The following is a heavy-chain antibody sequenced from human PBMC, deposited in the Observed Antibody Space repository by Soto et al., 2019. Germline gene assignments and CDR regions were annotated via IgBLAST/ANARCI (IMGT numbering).Heavy chain of an antibody. CDR2: IIPVVGTT. J-gene: IGHJ4*02. CDR3: ARDRHYYYQTSGYYRFDY. CDR1: GGTFSGHG. Sequence: SVKVSCKASGGTFSGHGVSWVRQAPGQGLEWMGGIIPVVGTTSYAQKFQGRVTITADESTSTAHMQLSSLRSEDTAVYYCARDRHYYYQTSGYYRFDYWGQGTLVTVSS. V-gene: IGHV1-69*13. D-gene: IGHD3-22*01.